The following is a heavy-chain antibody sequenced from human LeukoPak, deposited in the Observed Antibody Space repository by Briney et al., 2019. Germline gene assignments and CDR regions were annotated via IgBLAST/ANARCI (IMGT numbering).Heavy chain of an antibody. D-gene: IGHD2-15*01. V-gene: IGHV4-34*10. J-gene: IGHJ3*02. Sequence: PSETLSLTCAVYGASFSAYYWSWIRQSPGKGLEWIGEISPRGNTKYNPSLQRRVSMSIDKSKSQFSLNLNSVTAADTAVYYCARVKLTTSRVVVAAVRGGFGIWGQGTVVSVSS. CDR3: ARVKLTTSRVVVAAVRGGFGI. CDR1: GASFSAYY. CDR2: ISPRGNT.